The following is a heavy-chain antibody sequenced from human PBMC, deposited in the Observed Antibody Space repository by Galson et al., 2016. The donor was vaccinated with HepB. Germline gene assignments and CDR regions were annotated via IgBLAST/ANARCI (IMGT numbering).Heavy chain of an antibody. CDR2: TYYRSEWYN. V-gene: IGHV6-1*01. CDR1: GDSVSTNTAH. Sequence: CAISGDSVSTNTAHWNWIRQSPSRGLEWLGRTYYRSEWYNDYEVSVQSRINVNPDTSKNQLSLQLNSVTPEDTAVYFCARGRMGYSYGNFDYWGQGILVTVSS. J-gene: IGHJ4*02. D-gene: IGHD5-12*01. CDR3: ARGRMGYSYGNFDY.